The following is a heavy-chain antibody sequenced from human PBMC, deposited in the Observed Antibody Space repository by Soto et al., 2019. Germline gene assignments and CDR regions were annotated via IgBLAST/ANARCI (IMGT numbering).Heavy chain of an antibody. CDR1: GYTFTSYG. D-gene: IGHD3-3*01. J-gene: IGHJ4*02. V-gene: IGHV1-18*01. Sequence: ASVKVSCKASGYTFTSYGISWVRQAPGQGLEWMGWISAYNGNTNYAQKLQGRVTMATDTSTSTACMELRSLRSDDTAVYYCARDYRIQDDFWSGYSYYFDYWGQGTLVTVSS. CDR3: ARDYRIQDDFWSGYSYYFDY. CDR2: ISAYNGNT.